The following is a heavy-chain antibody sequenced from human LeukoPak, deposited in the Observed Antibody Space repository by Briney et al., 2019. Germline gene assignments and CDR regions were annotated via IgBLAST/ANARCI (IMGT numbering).Heavy chain of an antibody. CDR2: INHSGST. V-gene: IGHV4-34*01. CDR3: ARVTSDFWSGYSNHNWFDP. D-gene: IGHD3-3*01. J-gene: IGHJ5*02. Sequence: SETLSLTCAVYGGSFSGYYWSWIRQPPGKGLEWIGEINHSGSTNYNPSLKSRVTISVDTSKNQFSLKLSSVTAADTAVYYCARVTSDFWSGYSNHNWFDPWGQGTLVTVSS. CDR1: GGSFSGYY.